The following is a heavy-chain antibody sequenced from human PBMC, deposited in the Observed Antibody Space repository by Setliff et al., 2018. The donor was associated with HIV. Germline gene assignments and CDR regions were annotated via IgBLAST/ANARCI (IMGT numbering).Heavy chain of an antibody. CDR2: INHSGSA. V-gene: IGHV4-34*01. CDR3: ARGGGSSSVGTWFDP. J-gene: IGHJ5*02. Sequence: LSLPCAVYGGSFSGYYWTWIRQPPGKGLKWIGEINHSGSANYNPSLTSRVTMSVDTSKNPFSLNLTSVTAADTAVDYCARGGGSSSVGTWFDPWGQGNLVTVSS. D-gene: IGHD6-6*01. CDR1: GGSFSGYY.